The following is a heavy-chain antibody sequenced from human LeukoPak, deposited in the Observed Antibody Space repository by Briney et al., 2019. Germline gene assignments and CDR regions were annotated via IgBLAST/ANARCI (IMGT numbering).Heavy chain of an antibody. CDR3: ARDRRRSRASGNWYYYFYGMDV. D-gene: IGHD3-22*01. J-gene: IGHJ6*02. V-gene: IGHV3-30*04. CDR1: GFAFSTYA. Sequence: GGSLRLSCAASGFAFSTYALHWVRQAPGKGLEWVAAISHDGRKKYYADSVRGRFTISRDNSKNTLYGQMSSLRAEDTAVYFCARDRRRSRASGNWYYYFYGMDVWGQGTTVTVSS. CDR2: ISHDGRKK.